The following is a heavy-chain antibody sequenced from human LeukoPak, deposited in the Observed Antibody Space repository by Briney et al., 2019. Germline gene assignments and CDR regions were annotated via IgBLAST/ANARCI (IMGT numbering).Heavy chain of an antibody. D-gene: IGHD6-19*01. Sequence: PSETLSLTCAVSGGSISSSNWWSWVRQPPGKGLEWIGEIYHSGSTNYNPSLKSRVTISVDKSKNQFSPKLSSVTAADTAVYYCASTLIGIAVAGTVYWGQGTLVTVSS. J-gene: IGHJ4*02. CDR3: ASTLIGIAVAGTVY. V-gene: IGHV4-4*02. CDR2: IYHSGST. CDR1: GGSISSSNW.